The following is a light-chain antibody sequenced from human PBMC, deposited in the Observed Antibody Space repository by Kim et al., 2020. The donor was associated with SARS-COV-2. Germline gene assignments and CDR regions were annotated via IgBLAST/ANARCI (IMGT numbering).Light chain of an antibody. J-gene: IGKJ5*01. V-gene: IGKV1-12*01. CDR1: QGIASW. CDR2: AAS. CDR3: QQSNNFPIT. Sequence: DVLMTQSPSYVSASVGDRVIITCRASQGIASWLAWYQQKPGRAPKLLVYAASGLHDGVPSRFSGSGSGRDFSLTISGLQPEDFATYYCQQSNNFPITFGQGTRLEIK.